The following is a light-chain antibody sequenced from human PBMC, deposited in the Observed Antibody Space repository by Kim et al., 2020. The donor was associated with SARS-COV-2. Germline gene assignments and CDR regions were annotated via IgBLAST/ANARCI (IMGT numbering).Light chain of an antibody. V-gene: IGLV1-40*01. Sequence: VSVVPGQRVTISCTGSSSNIGAGYDVNWYQQFPGTAPKLLIYGNSNRPSGVPDRFSGSKSGTSASLAITGLQAEDETDYYCQSYDSSLSGYVFGTGTKVTVL. CDR1: SSNIGAGYD. CDR3: QSYDSSLSGYV. J-gene: IGLJ1*01. CDR2: GNS.